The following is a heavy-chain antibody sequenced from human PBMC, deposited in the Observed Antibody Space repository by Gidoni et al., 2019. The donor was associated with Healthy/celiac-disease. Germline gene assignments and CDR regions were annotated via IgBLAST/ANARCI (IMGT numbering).Heavy chain of an antibody. V-gene: IGHV4-4*02. D-gene: IGHD3-22*01. CDR3: ARVRYYYDSSGYLTPYYYGMDV. CDR1: GGPISRSNW. J-gene: IGHJ6*02. CDR2: IYHSGST. Sequence: QLPLQESGPVLVQPSGTLSLTCAVSGGPISRSNWWLWVRQPPGKGLEWIGEIYHSGSTNDNPSLKSRVNRSVDKSKNQFSLKLSAVTAADTAVYYCARVRYYYDSSGYLTPYYYGMDVWGQGTTVTVSS.